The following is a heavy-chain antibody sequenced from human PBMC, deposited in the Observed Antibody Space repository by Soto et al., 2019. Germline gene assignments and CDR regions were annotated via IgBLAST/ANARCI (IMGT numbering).Heavy chain of an antibody. D-gene: IGHD2-21*02. CDR2: IYWDDDK. CDR1: AFSLSTGGVG. J-gene: IGHJ6*02. V-gene: IGHV2-5*02. CDR3: IQSRCGGDCLQSYASYYYYGMDV. Sequence: QITLKESGPTLVKPTQTLTLTCTFSAFSLSTGGVGVGWIRQPPGKALEWLALIYWDDDKRYSPSLRSRPTITKDTSKNQLVLTMTNMDPVDTATYYCIQSRCGGDCLQSYASYYYYGMDVWGQGTTVTVSS.